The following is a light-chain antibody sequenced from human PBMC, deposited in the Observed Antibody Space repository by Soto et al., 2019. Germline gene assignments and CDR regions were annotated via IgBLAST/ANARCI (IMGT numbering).Light chain of an antibody. V-gene: IGKV1-17*01. CDR2: AAS. J-gene: IGKJ5*01. CDR3: QQYNTYST. Sequence: IQMTQSPSSLSASVGDRVTITCRASQGIRNDLGWYQQKPGKAPKLLIYAASSLQSGAPSRFSGSGSGTEFTLTISSLQPDDFATYYCQQYNTYSTVGQGTRLEIK. CDR1: QGIRND.